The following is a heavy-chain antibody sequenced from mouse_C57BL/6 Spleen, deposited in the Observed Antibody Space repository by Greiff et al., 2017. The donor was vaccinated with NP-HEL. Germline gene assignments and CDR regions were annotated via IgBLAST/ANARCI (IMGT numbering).Heavy chain of an antibody. Sequence: EVQVVESGPGLVKPSQSLSLTCSVTGYSITSGYYWNWIRQFPGNKLEWMGYISYDGSNNYNPSLKNRISITRDTSKNQFFLKLNSVTTEDTATYYCAREEDGNPFDYWGQGTTLTVSS. J-gene: IGHJ2*01. CDR3: AREEDGNPFDY. V-gene: IGHV3-6*01. CDR1: GYSITSGYY. CDR2: ISYDGSN. D-gene: IGHD2-1*01.